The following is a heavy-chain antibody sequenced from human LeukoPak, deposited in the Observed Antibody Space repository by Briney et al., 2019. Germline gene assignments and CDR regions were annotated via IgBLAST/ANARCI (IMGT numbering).Heavy chain of an antibody. J-gene: IGHJ4*02. CDR3: VINYYGSGSYYRRLDY. Sequence: PGGSLRLSCSASGFTFSSYAMHWDRQAPGKGLEYVSAISSNGGSTYYADSVKGRFTISRDNSKNTLYLQMSSLRAEDTAVYYCVINYYGSGSYYRRLDYWGQGTLVTVSS. D-gene: IGHD3-10*01. CDR1: GFTFSSYA. CDR2: ISSNGGST. V-gene: IGHV3-64D*06.